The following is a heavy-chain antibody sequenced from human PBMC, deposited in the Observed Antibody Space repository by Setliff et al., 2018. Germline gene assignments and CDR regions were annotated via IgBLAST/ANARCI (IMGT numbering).Heavy chain of an antibody. CDR2: IRSKTYSYAT. J-gene: IGHJ4*02. CDR3: ASDIHNDYDYFDY. CDR1: GFTFSGSA. Sequence: GESLKISCVASGFTFSGSAMHWVRQASGKGLEWVGRIRSKTYSYATSYAASVEGRFTISRDDSKNTAYLQMNSLKTEDTAVYYCASDIHNDYDYFDYWGQGIQVTVSS. D-gene: IGHD4-17*01. V-gene: IGHV3-73*01.